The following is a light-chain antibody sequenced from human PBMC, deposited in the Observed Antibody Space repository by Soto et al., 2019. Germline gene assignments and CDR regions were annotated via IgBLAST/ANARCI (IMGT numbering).Light chain of an antibody. V-gene: IGKV3-15*01. CDR2: GSS. CDR1: QSVSTN. Sequence: EIVLTQSPATLSVSPGERATLSCRASQSVSTNLAWYQQKLGQAPRVLIYGSSSRDTGVPARFSGSGSGTEFTLTISSLQSEDSGIYYCLQDNDWPLSTFGQGTRLEIK. CDR3: LQDNDWPLST. J-gene: IGKJ5*01.